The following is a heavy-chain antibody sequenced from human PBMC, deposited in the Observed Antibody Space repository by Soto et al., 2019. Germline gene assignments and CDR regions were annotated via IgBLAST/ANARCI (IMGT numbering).Heavy chain of an antibody. Sequence: PGGSLRRSCSASGFTFSNNAMSWFRQAPGKGLAWVSSISGNAGSTYYADSVKGRLTISRDNSKNTLFLQMNSLRAEDTSVYYCAKSRQQLIGYYYYGMDVWGQGTTVTVSS. J-gene: IGHJ6*02. CDR2: ISGNAGST. D-gene: IGHD3-22*01. V-gene: IGHV3-23*01. CDR3: AKSRQQLIGYYYYGMDV. CDR1: GFTFSNNA.